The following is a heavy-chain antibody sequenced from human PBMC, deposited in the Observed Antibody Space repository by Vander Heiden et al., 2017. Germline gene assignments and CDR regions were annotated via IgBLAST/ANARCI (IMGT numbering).Heavy chain of an antibody. Sequence: EVQLVGSGGGLVQPGRYMRRSCAASGCPVHEYSMHWVRQAPGNGLEWVSGISWNSGSIPYADSFNGRFTISRHTARNSLYLQMNSLSPDDTAFYYCAKVLRCCESPNWFDPRRQGTLVTVSS. D-gene: IGHD2-21*01. J-gene: IGHJ5*02. V-gene: IGHV3-9*01. CDR3: AKVLRCCESPNWFDP. CDR1: GCPVHEYS. CDR2: ISWNSGSI.